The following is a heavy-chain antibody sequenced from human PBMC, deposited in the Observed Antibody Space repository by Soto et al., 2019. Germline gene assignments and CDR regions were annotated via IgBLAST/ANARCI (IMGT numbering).Heavy chain of an antibody. CDR3: ARDAQYCTNGVCYHYYGMDV. D-gene: IGHD2-8*01. CDR2: INSDGSST. V-gene: IGHV3-74*01. CDR1: GFTFSSYW. Sequence: GGSLRLSCAASGFTFSSYWMHWVRQAPGKGLVWVSRINSDGSSTSYADSVKGRFTISRDNAKNTLYLQMNSLRAEDTAVYYCARDAQYCTNGVCYHYYGMDVWGQGTTVTVSS. J-gene: IGHJ6*02.